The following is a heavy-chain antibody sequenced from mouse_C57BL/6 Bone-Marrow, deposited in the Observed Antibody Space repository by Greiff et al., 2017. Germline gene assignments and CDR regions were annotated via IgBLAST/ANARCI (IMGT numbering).Heavy chain of an antibody. V-gene: IGHV5-9-1*02. D-gene: IGHD4-1*01. Sequence: DVMLVESGEGLVKPGGSLKLSCAASGFTFSSYAMSWVRQTPEKRLEWVAYISSGGDYIYYADTVKGRFTISRDNARNTLYLQMSSLKSEDTAMXSCTRVLLGFDYWGQGTTLTVSS. CDR2: ISSGGDYI. CDR3: TRVLLGFDY. J-gene: IGHJ2*01. CDR1: GFTFSSYA.